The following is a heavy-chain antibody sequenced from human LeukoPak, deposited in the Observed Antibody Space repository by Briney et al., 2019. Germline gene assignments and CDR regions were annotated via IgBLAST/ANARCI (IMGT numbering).Heavy chain of an antibody. V-gene: IGHV3-23*01. CDR3: ARDGTGTHISLGYFDY. CDR1: GFTFSSYA. J-gene: IGHJ4*02. Sequence: GGSLRLSCAASGFTFSSYAMSWVRQAPGKGLEWVSAISGSGGSTYYADSVKGRFTISRDNSKNTLYLQMNSLRAEDTAVYYCARDGTGTHISLGYFDYWGQGTLVTVSS. D-gene: IGHD1-1*01. CDR2: ISGSGGST.